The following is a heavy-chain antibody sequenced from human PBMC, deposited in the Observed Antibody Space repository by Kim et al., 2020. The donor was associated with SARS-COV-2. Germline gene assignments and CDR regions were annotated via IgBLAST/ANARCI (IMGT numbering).Heavy chain of an antibody. CDR3: ARGGYYDSSGYYSN. J-gene: IGHJ4*02. V-gene: IGHV4-61*01. Sequence: SETLSLTCTVSGGSVSSGSHYWSWIRQPPGKGLEWIGYTHYSGSTNYNPSLKSRVTISVDTSKNQFSLKLSSVTAADTAAYYCARGGYYDSSGYYSNWGQGTLVTVSS. CDR1: GGSVSSGSHY. CDR2: THYSGST. D-gene: IGHD3-22*01.